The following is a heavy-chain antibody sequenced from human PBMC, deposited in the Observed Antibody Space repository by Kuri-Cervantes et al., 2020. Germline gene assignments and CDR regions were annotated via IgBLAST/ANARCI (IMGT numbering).Heavy chain of an antibody. Sequence: GESLKISCAASGFTFSSYAMSWARQAPGKGLEWVGFIRSKAYGGTTEYAASVKGRFTISRDDSKSIAYLQMNSLKTEDTAVYYCTRTPHDSSGYYYWGYYYYMDVWGKGTTVTVSS. CDR2: IRSKAYGGTT. CDR1: GFTFSSYA. V-gene: IGHV3-49*04. CDR3: TRTPHDSSGYYYWGYYYYMDV. J-gene: IGHJ6*03. D-gene: IGHD3-22*01.